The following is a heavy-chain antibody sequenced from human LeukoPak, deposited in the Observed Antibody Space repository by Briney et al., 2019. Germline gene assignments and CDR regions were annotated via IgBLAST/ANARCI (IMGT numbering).Heavy chain of an antibody. V-gene: IGHV3-23*01. Sequence: GGSLRLSCAASGFTFSSYAMSWVRQAPGKGLEWVSAISGSGGSTYYADSVKGRFTISRDNSKNTLYLQMNSLRAEDTAVYYCAKEKTGVTIFGVVIITPFDYWGQGTLVTVSS. CDR1: GFTFSSYA. CDR2: ISGSGGST. D-gene: IGHD3-3*01. J-gene: IGHJ4*02. CDR3: AKEKTGVTIFGVVIITPFDY.